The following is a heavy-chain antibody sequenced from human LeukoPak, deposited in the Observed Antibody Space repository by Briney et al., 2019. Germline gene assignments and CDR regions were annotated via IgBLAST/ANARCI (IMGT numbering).Heavy chain of an antibody. J-gene: IGHJ4*02. Sequence: ASVKVSCKASGGTFSSYAISWVRQAPGQGLEWMGGIIPIFGTANYAQKFQGRVTITTDESASTAYMELSSLRSEDTAVYYCARGPELERFDYWGQGTLVTVSS. D-gene: IGHD1-1*01. CDR1: GGTFSSYA. V-gene: IGHV1-69*05. CDR2: IIPIFGTA. CDR3: ARGPELERFDY.